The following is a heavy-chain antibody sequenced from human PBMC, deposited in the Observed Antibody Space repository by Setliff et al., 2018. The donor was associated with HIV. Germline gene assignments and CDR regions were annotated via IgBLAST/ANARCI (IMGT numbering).Heavy chain of an antibody. D-gene: IGHD4-17*01. CDR1: GGTFSNYG. V-gene: IGHV1-69*05. J-gene: IGHJ4*02. CDR2: IIPISGTA. CDR3: AITTVTMGNFDY. Sequence: GASVKVSCKASGGTFSNYGMSWVRQAPGQGLEWMGGIIPISGTANYAQKFQGRVTITTDESTSTAYMELSSLRSEDTAVYYCAITTVTMGNFDYWGQGTLVTVSS.